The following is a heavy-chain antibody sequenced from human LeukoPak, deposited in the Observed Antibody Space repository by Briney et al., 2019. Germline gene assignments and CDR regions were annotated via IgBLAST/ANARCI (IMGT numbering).Heavy chain of an antibody. V-gene: IGHV3-7*03. Sequence: GGSPRLSWAASGFTFSSYWMSWVRQAPGKGLEWVANINKDGGEKYYVDSVKGRFTISRDNAKNSLYLQMNSLRADDTAVYYCVKDSPPRYSGSPPAYWGQGTLVTVSS. J-gene: IGHJ4*02. D-gene: IGHD1-26*01. CDR2: INKDGGEK. CDR3: VKDSPPRYSGSPPAY. CDR1: GFTFSSYW.